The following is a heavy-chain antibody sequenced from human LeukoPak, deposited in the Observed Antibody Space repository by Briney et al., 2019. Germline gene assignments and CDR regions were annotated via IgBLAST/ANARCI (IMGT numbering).Heavy chain of an antibody. CDR2: MNPNSGNT. D-gene: IGHD6-13*01. Sequence: ASAKVSCKASGYTFTSYDINWVRQATGQGLEWRGWMNPNSGNTGYAQKFQGRVTMTRNTSISTAYMELSSLRSEDTAVYYCARDAGYSSSWSGYFDLWGRGTLVTVSS. CDR1: GYTFTSYD. CDR3: ARDAGYSSSWSGYFDL. J-gene: IGHJ2*01. V-gene: IGHV1-8*01.